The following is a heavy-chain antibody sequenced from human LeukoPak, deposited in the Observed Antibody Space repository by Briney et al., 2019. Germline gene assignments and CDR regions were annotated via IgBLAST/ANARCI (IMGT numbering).Heavy chain of an antibody. J-gene: IGHJ3*02. CDR2: IKQDGSEK. CDR1: GFTFSSYW. D-gene: IGHD3-3*01. V-gene: IGHV3-7*01. CDR3: ARDPRITIFGVVTRSFDI. Sequence: GGSLRLSCAASGFTFSSYWMSWVRQAPGKGLEWVANIKQDGSEKYYVDSVKGRFTISRDNAKSSLYLQMNSLRAEDTAVYYCARDPRITIFGVVTRSFDIWGQGTMVTVSS.